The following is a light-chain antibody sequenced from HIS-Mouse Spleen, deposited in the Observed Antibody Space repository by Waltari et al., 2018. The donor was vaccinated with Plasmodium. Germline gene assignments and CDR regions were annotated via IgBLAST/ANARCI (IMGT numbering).Light chain of an antibody. Sequence: DIQMTQSPSTLSASVGDRVTITCRASQSISSWLAWYQQKPGKAPKLLFYKASSLESGVPSRFSGRGSGTEFTLTISSLQPDDFATYYCQQYNSYSYTFGQGTKLEIK. CDR3: QQYNSYSYT. CDR2: KAS. CDR1: QSISSW. V-gene: IGKV1-5*03. J-gene: IGKJ2*01.